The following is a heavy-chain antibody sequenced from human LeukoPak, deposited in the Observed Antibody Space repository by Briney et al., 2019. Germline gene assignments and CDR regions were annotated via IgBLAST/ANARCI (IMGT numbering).Heavy chain of an antibody. Sequence: PSETLSLTCAVYGGSFSSYYWSWIRQPPGKGLEWIGSIYYSGSTYYNPSLKSRVTISVDTSKNQFSLKLSSVTAADTAVYYCARQGEVVVISDLFDYWGQGTLVTVSS. CDR2: IYYSGST. J-gene: IGHJ4*02. CDR1: GGSFSSYY. D-gene: IGHD3-22*01. CDR3: ARQGEVVVISDLFDY. V-gene: IGHV4-39*01.